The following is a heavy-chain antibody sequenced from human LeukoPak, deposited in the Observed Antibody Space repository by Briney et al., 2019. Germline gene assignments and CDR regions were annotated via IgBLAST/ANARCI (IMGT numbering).Heavy chain of an antibody. Sequence: PSETLSLTCTVSGGSISSGGYYWSWIRQHPGKGLEWIGYIYYSGSTYYNPSLKSRVTISVDTSKNQFSLKLSSVTAADTAVYYCARTGYSAYWYFDLWGRGTLVTVSS. D-gene: IGHD5-18*01. CDR1: GGSISSGGYY. J-gene: IGHJ2*01. V-gene: IGHV4-31*03. CDR3: ARTGYSAYWYFDL. CDR2: IYYSGST.